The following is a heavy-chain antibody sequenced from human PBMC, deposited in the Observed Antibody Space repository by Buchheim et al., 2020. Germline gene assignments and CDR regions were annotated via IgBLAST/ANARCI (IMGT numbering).Heavy chain of an antibody. CDR1: GFTFSSYS. CDR2: ISSSSSTI. D-gene: IGHD2-2*01. CDR3: ARDIVVVPAATTGY. J-gene: IGHJ4*02. Sequence: EVQLVESGGGLVQPGGSLRLSCAASGFTFSSYSMNWVRQAPGKGLEWVSYISSSSSTIYYADSVKGRFTISRDNAKNYLYLQMNSLRAEDTAVYYCARDIVVVPAATTGYWGQGTL. V-gene: IGHV3-48*01.